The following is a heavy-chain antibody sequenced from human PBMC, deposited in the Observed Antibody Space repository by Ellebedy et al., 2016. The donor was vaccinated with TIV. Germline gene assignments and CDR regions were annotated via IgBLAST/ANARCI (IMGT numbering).Heavy chain of an antibody. J-gene: IGHJ4*02. CDR3: PVRGVIPYYFDY. V-gene: IGHV3-23*01. CDR2: ISGSGGST. Sequence: GGSLRLXCAASGFTFSSYAMSWVRQAPGKGLEWVSAISGSGGSTYYADSVKGRFTISRDNSKNTLYLQMNSLRAEDTAVYYCPVRGVIPYYFDYWGQGTLVAVSS. CDR1: GFTFSSYA. D-gene: IGHD3-10*01.